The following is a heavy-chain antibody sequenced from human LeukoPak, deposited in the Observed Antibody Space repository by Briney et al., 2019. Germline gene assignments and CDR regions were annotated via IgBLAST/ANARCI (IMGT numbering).Heavy chain of an antibody. Sequence: GGSLRLSCAASGFSFSNFWMTWVRQAPGKGLEWVGNINKDGSERYYGDSVKGRFTISRDNAKNSLFLQMNSLRSEDTAVYYCARGNGPPDYWGQGTLVTVSS. V-gene: IGHV3-7*03. D-gene: IGHD2-8*01. J-gene: IGHJ4*02. CDR3: ARGNGPPDY. CDR1: GFSFSNFW. CDR2: INKDGSER.